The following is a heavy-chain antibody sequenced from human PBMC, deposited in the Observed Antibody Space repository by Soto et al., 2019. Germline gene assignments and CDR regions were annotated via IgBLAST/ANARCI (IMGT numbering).Heavy chain of an antibody. D-gene: IGHD6-19*01. CDR1: GFSLSTSGVG. CDR2: IYWDADK. CDR3: ARTTYSSYCDY. Sequence: QITLKESVPTLVKPTQTLTLTCTFSGFSLSTSGVGVGWIRQPPGKALQWLALIYWDADKRYSPSLKSRLTITKDTSKNQVVLTMTIMYPVDTAIYYCARTTYSSYCDYWGQGTLVTVSS. J-gene: IGHJ4*02. V-gene: IGHV2-5*02.